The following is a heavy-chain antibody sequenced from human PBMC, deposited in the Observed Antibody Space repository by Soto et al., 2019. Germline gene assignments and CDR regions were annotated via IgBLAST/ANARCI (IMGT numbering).Heavy chain of an antibody. J-gene: IGHJ6*02. D-gene: IGHD3-3*01. Sequence: VESGGRGVQPGRSLRLSCAASEFTFSSYAMHWVRQAPGRGLEWVALISFDGTHEYYADSVKGRFTISRDSSKNMLFLQMNSLRPDASAIYYCARPIPRWSYHYGMDVWGQGTKVTVSS. CDR2: ISFDGTHE. CDR3: ARPIPRWSYHYGMDV. CDR1: EFTFSSYA. V-gene: IGHV3-30-3*01.